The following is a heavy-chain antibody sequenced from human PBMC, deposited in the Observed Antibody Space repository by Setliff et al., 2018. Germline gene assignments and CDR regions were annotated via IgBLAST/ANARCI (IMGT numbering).Heavy chain of an antibody. CDR3: ARDQWVRSPPLYFSYSMDV. V-gene: IGHV4-4*07. CDR1: GGSIINSYY. J-gene: IGHJ6*02. CDR2: XXXXXXX. Sequence: PSETLSLTCTVSGGSIINSYYWSWIRQPAGXGLXXXGXXXXXXXXXXXXXXXSXVXXSLDTSKNQFSLKLTSMTAADTAVYYCARDQWVRSPPLYFSYSMDVWGQGTTVTVSS. D-gene: IGHD5-12*01.